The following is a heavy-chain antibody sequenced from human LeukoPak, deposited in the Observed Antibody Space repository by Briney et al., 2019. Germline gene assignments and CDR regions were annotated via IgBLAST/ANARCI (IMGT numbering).Heavy chain of an antibody. J-gene: IGHJ4*02. CDR3: ARGLYGAHVD. V-gene: IGHV3-74*01. D-gene: IGHD4/OR15-4a*01. CDR1: GFTFSISA. Sequence: QPGGSLRLSCAASGFTFSISAMSWVRQAQGKRLEWVSGINSDGSSTSYADSVKGRFTISRDNAKNTLYLQMNSLRVEDTAIYYCARGLYGAHVDWGQGTLVTVSA. CDR2: INSDGSST.